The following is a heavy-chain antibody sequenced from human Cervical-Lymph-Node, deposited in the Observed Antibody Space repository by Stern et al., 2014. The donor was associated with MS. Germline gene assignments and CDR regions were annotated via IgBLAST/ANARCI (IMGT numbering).Heavy chain of an antibody. Sequence: EVHLVESGGGLVQPGGSLRLSCEASGFSFSDYGMNWVRQVPGKGLEWISFITRSSRTINYADSVKGRYTISRDNARNSLYLQMNSLRVDDAAVYYCVRDRGNSEGFDYWGQGTLVTVSS. J-gene: IGHJ4*02. CDR1: GFSFSDYG. CDR3: VRDRGNSEGFDY. V-gene: IGHV3-48*04. CDR2: ITRSSRTI. D-gene: IGHD2-21*01.